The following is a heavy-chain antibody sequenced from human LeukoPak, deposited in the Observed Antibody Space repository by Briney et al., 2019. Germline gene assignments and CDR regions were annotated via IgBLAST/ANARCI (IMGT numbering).Heavy chain of an antibody. CDR1: GYTFTGYY. CDR3: ARDGSFGY. CDR2: INPNSGGT. Sequence: GASVTVSCKASGYTFTGYYMHWVRQAPGQGLEWMGWINPNSGGTNYAQKFQGRVTITADKSTSTAYMELSSLRSEDTAVYYCARDGSFGYWGQGTLVTVSS. J-gene: IGHJ4*02. D-gene: IGHD5-12*01. V-gene: IGHV1-2*02.